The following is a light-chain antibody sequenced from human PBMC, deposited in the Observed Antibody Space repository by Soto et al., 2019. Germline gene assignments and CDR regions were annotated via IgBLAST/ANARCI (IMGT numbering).Light chain of an antibody. J-gene: IGLJ3*02. Sequence: QSVLTQSSSASASLGSSVKLTCTLSSGHSSYIIAWHQQQPGKAPRYLMKLEGSGSYNKGSGVPDRFSGSSSGADRYLTISSIQFEDEADYYCETWDSNTHTVFGGGTQLTVL. CDR3: ETWDSNTHTV. V-gene: IGLV4-60*02. CDR2: LEGSGSY. CDR1: SGHSSYI.